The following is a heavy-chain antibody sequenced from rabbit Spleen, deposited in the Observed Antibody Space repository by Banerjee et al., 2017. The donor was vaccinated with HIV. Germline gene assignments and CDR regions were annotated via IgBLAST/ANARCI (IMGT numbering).Heavy chain of an antibody. V-gene: IGHV1S45*01. CDR2: IDTNDGGT. CDR3: ARYSVNAFDP. J-gene: IGHJ2*01. CDR1: GFDFSTYY. D-gene: IGHD5-1*01. Sequence: QEQLKESGGGLVQPGGSPKLSCKAGGFDFSTYYMRWVRQAPGKGLEWIACIDTNDGGTDYGSCTNGRFTFTKTSPTTVTLTMSSMTAEDSATYFCARYSVNAFDPWGPGTLVTVS.